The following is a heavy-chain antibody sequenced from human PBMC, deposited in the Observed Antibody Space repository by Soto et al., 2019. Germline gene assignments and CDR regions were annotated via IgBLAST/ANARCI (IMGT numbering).Heavy chain of an antibody. V-gene: IGHV4-61*08. Sequence: SETLSLTCTVSGGSISSGDYYWSWIRQPPGKGLEWIGYIYYSGSTNYNPSLKSRVTISFDASKNEISLQVRSATAADAAVYYCARDLKEYCSDGKCNWFDPWGQGTLVTVSS. CDR1: GGSISSGDYY. D-gene: IGHD2-15*01. CDR2: IYYSGST. J-gene: IGHJ5*02. CDR3: ARDLKEYCSDGKCNWFDP.